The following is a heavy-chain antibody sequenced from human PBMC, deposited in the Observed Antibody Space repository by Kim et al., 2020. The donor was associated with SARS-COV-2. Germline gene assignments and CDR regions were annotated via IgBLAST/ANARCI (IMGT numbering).Heavy chain of an antibody. CDR3: TRVQDGLAGAFDI. V-gene: IGHV3-74*01. Sequence: GGSLRLSCAASGFTFKNYWMHWVRHIPGKGLIWVSCTSPDGTATDYADSVRGRFTVSRDNTKNTLYLQVNSLRIDDTAMYYCTRVQDGLAGAFDIWGQGTVVTVSS. CDR2: TSPDGTAT. J-gene: IGHJ3*02. D-gene: IGHD3-9*01. CDR1: GFTFKNYW.